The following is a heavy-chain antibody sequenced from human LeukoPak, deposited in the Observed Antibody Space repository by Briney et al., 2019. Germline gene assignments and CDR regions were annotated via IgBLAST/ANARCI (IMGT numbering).Heavy chain of an antibody. CDR1: GGTFGSYA. V-gene: IGHV1-69*04. Sequence: SVKVSCKASGGTFGSYAISWVRQAPGQGLEWMGRIIPIFGIANYAQKFQGRVTITADKSTSTAYMELSSLRSEDTAVYYCASGGPEMATIGGDYFDYWGQGTLVTVSS. CDR2: IIPIFGIA. D-gene: IGHD5-24*01. J-gene: IGHJ4*02. CDR3: ASGGPEMATIGGDYFDY.